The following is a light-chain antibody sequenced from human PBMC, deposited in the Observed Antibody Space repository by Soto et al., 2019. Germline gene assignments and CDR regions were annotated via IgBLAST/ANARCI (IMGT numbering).Light chain of an antibody. CDR3: QHYSGWPPV. Sequence: EIVLTQSPDTLSLSPGERATLSCRASQSVSSNVAWYQQKPGQAPRLLIYQTSARATGIPGRFSGSGSGTDFTLTISNLQSEDFALYYCQHYSGWPPVFGQGTKVDIK. V-gene: IGKV3-15*01. CDR1: QSVSSN. CDR2: QTS. J-gene: IGKJ2*01.